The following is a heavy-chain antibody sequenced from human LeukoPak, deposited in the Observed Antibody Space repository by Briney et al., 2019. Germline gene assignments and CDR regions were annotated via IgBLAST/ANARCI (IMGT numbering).Heavy chain of an antibody. D-gene: IGHD1-26*01. CDR2: ISYDGSNK. CDR3: AKLYSGSYPLDY. V-gene: IGHV3-30*18. Sequence: GRSLGLSCAASGFTFSSYGMHWVRQAPGKGLEWVAVISYDGSNKYYADSVKGRFTISRDNSKNTLYLQMNSLRAEDTAVYYCAKLYSGSYPLDYWGQGTLVTVSS. J-gene: IGHJ4*02. CDR1: GFTFSSYG.